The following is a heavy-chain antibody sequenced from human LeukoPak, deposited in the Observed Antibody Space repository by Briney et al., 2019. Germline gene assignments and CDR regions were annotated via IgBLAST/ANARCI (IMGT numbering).Heavy chain of an antibody. V-gene: IGHV4-34*01. CDR2: ISHSGRT. D-gene: IGHD1-14*01. J-gene: IGHJ5*02. Sequence: SETLSLTCAVYGGSFSAYYWSSWVRQSPGKGLEWIGEISHSGRTKYNPSLKSRVTISEDTSKNQFSLILTSVTAADTAVYYCAREPDGIRFDPWGHGNLVTVSS. CDR1: GGSFSAYY. CDR3: AREPDGIRFDP.